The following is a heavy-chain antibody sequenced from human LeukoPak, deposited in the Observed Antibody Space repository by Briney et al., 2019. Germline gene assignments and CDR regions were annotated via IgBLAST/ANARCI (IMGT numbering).Heavy chain of an antibody. CDR1: GFTFDDYG. Sequence: GGSLRLSCAASGFTFDDYGMSWVRQAPGKGLEWVSGINWNGGSTGYADSVKGRFTISRDNAKNSLYLQMNSLRAEDTAVYHCARSGAYDSSGYRVGFDYWGQGTLVTVSS. J-gene: IGHJ4*02. V-gene: IGHV3-20*01. CDR2: INWNGGST. D-gene: IGHD3-22*01. CDR3: ARSGAYDSSGYRVGFDY.